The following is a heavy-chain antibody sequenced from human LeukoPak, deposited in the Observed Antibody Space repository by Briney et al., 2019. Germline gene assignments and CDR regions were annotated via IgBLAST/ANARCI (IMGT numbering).Heavy chain of an antibody. V-gene: IGHV1-8*01. CDR2: MSPNSGNA. J-gene: IGHJ4*02. CDR1: GYTFTSYD. D-gene: IGHD7-27*01. CDR3: VRTPPNWGADY. Sequence: ASVKVSCKASGYTFTSYDINWVRQATGQGLEWMGWMSPNSGNAGYAQKFQGRVTMTRNTAISTAYMELSSLRSEDTAVYYCVRTPPNWGADYWGQGTLVTVSS.